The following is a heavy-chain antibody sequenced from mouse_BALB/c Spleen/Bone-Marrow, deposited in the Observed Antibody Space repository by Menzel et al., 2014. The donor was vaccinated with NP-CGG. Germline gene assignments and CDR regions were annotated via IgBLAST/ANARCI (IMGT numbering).Heavy chain of an antibody. J-gene: IGHJ2*01. CDR3: ASYVYGYYFDY. D-gene: IGHD1-1*01. Sequence: VQLQQSGAELVKPGASVKLSCTASGFNIKDTYMHWVKQRPEQGLEWIGRIDPANVNTKYDPKFQGKATITADSSTNTAYLLLSSLTAEAAADYCCASYVYGYYFDYWGQGTTLTVSS. CDR1: GFNIKDTY. CDR2: IDPANVNT. V-gene: IGHV14-3*02.